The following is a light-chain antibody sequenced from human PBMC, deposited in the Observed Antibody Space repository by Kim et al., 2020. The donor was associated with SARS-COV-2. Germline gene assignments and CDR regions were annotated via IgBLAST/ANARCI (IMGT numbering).Light chain of an antibody. CDR2: KAS. J-gene: IGKJ1*01. V-gene: IGKV1-5*03. Sequence: SASVGDRVTITCRASQYISSWLAWYQQKPGKAPKLLIYKASSLESGVPSRFSGSGSGTEFTLTISSLQPDDFATYYCQQYSNDWTFGQGTKVEIK. CDR1: QYISSW. CDR3: QQYSNDWT.